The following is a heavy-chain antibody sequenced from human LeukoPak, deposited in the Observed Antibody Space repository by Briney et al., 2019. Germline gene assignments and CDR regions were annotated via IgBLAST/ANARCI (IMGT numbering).Heavy chain of an antibody. V-gene: IGHV3-9*01. CDR2: ISWNSGSI. CDR3: AKGGYSYGRTGYYFDY. J-gene: IGHJ4*02. CDR1: GFTFDDYA. D-gene: IGHD5-18*01. Sequence: GRSLRLSCAASGFTFDDYAMHWVRHAPGKGLEWVSGISWNSGSIGYADSVKGRFTISRDNAKNSLYLQMNSLRAEDTALYYCAKGGYSYGRTGYYFDYWGQGTLVTVSS.